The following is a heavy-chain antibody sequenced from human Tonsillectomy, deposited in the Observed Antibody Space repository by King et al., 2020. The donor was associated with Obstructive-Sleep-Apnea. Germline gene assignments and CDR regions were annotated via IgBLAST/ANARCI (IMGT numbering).Heavy chain of an antibody. J-gene: IGHJ4*02. V-gene: IGHV3-30-3*01. CDR1: GFTFSHYA. CDR2: ISYDGSNK. D-gene: IGHD1-26*01. CDR3: ARGRLVGAIDY. Sequence: VQLVESGGGVVQPGRSLRLSCAASGFTFSHYAVHWVRQAPGKGLDWVAVISYDGSNKYYADSVKGRFTISRDISKGTLFLQMNSLRAEDTAVYYCARGRLVGAIDYWGQGTLVTVSS.